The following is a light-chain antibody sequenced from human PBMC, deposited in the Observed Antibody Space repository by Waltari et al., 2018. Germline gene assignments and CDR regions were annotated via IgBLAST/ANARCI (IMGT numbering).Light chain of an antibody. CDR2: EVD. V-gene: IGLV2-14*01. Sequence: QSALTQPASVSGSPGQSITISCTGTSSDVGGSKFVSWYQQPPCKAPKFLIFEVDRRPSGISNRFSGSKSGNTASLTISGLQPEDEADYYCVSYTTTGTMVFGGGTKLTVL. CDR1: SSDVGGSKF. CDR3: VSYTTTGTMV. J-gene: IGLJ3*02.